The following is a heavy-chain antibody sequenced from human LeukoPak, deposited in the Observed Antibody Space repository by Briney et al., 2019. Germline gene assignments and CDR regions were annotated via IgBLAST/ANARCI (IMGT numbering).Heavy chain of an antibody. J-gene: IGHJ4*02. V-gene: IGHV3-7*04. CDR2: IKQDGSGK. CDR1: GFTFSSYW. CDR3: ARGTIAAAGYYYFDY. D-gene: IGHD6-13*01. Sequence: GGSLRLSCAASGFTFSSYWMSWVRQAPGKGLEWVANIKQDGSGKYYVDSVKGRFTISRDNAKNSLYLQMNSLRAEDTAVYYCARGTIAAAGYYYFDYWGQGTQVTVSS.